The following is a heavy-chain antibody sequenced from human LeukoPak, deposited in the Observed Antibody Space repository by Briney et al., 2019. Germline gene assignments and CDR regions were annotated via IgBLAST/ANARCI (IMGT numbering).Heavy chain of an antibody. D-gene: IGHD6-19*01. Sequence: GGSLRLSCAASGFTFSSYGMHWVRQAPGKGLEWVAVIWYDGTNKNYADSVKGRFTISRDNSKNTLFLLMDSLRAEDTAAYYCAKPISGGLAVTADWFHPWGQGTLVVVSS. CDR2: IWYDGTNK. CDR1: GFTFSSYG. J-gene: IGHJ5*01. V-gene: IGHV3-33*06. CDR3: AKPISGGLAVTADWFHP.